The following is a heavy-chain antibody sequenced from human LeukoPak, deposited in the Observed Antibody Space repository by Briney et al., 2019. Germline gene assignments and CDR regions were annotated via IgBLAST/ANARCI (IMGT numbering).Heavy chain of an antibody. J-gene: IGHJ4*02. CDR3: ARGDDGGSCGIDY. CDR1: GASISSYY. D-gene: IGHD2-15*01. V-gene: IGHV4-59*01. CDR2: IYYSGST. Sequence: SETLSLSCTVSGASISSYYRSCIRQPAGEGLELYWFIYYSGSTNYNPSLKGRVTISVDTSKNQFSLKLSTVTAADTAVYYCARGDDGGSCGIDYWGQGTLVTVSS.